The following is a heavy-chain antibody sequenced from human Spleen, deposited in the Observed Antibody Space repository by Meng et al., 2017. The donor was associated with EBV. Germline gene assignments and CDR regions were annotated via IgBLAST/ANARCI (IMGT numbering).Heavy chain of an antibody. D-gene: IGHD3-22*01. V-gene: IGHV1-18*01. CDR1: GFAFSSYS. CDR2: ISGYNGNT. J-gene: IGHJ4*02. Sequence: VQLVSSGAELKQPGASVKVSCKASGFAFSSYSITWVRQAPGKGLEWIGWISGYNGNTDYAEKFQGRVTMTTDISTTTIYMDLRSLRSDDTAVYYCARAPMFYYDISGYFERDYWGQGTLVTVSS. CDR3: ARAPMFYYDISGYFERDY.